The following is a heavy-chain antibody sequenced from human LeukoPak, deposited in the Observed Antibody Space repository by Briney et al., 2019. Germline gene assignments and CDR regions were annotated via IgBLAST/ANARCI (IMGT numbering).Heavy chain of an antibody. Sequence: GGSLRLSCAASGFTFSSYWMHWVRQAPGKGLVWVSRLNSDGNTTNYADSVKGRFTISRDNSKNTLYLQMNSLRAEDTAVYYCAKTFGKWELLPFDYWGQGTLVTVSS. J-gene: IGHJ4*02. CDR3: AKTFGKWELLPFDY. CDR2: LNSDGNTT. V-gene: IGHV3-74*01. D-gene: IGHD1-26*01. CDR1: GFTFSSYW.